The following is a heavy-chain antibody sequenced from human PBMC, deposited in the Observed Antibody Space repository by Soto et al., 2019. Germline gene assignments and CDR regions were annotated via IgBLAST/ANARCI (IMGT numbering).Heavy chain of an antibody. D-gene: IGHD2-2*01. CDR3: ARVFAYCSRTSCLDY. CDR1: GYTFATYG. J-gene: IGHJ4*02. V-gene: IGHV1-18*01. CDR2: ISAYNGNT. Sequence: ASVKVSCKASGYTFATYGVSWVRQAPGQGLEWMGWISAYNGNTEYAQKLQGRVTMTTDTSTSTAYMEVRSLRSDDTAVYYCARVFAYCSRTSCLDYWGRGTLVTVSS.